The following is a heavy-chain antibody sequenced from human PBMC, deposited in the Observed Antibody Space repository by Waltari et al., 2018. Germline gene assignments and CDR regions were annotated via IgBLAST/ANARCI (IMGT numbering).Heavy chain of an antibody. CDR3: AKDIAPAGTRYFDY. V-gene: IGHV3-23*01. Sequence: EVQLLESGGGLVQPGGSLRLSCVASGLTLSRYTMSWVRQAPGEGLEWVSSIGGSGISTYYADSVKGRFTISRDNSKDTLYLQINSLRAEDTAVYYCAKDIAPAGTRYFDYWGQGTLVTVSS. D-gene: IGHD6-13*01. CDR1: GLTLSRYT. J-gene: IGHJ4*02. CDR2: IGGSGIST.